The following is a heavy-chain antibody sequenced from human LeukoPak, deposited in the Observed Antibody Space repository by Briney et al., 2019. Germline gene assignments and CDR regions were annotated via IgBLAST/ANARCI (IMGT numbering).Heavy chain of an antibody. CDR1: GGSFSGYY. CDR3: ARGRGITMIVGTPLDY. J-gene: IGHJ4*02. D-gene: IGHD3-22*01. V-gene: IGHV4-34*01. Sequence: SETLSRTCAVYGGSFSGYYWSWIRQPPGKGLESIGEINHSGSTNYNPSLKSRVTISVDTSKNQFSLKLSSVTAADTAVYYCARGRGITMIVGTPLDYWGQGTLVTVSS. CDR2: INHSGST.